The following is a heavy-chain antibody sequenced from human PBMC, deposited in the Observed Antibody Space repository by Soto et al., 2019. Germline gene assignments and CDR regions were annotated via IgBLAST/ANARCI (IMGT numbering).Heavy chain of an antibody. Sequence: ASVKVSCKASGYTFTSYYMHWVRQAPGQGLEWMGIINPSGGSTSYAQKLQGRVTMTRDTSISTAYMELSRLRSDDTAVYYCARDRQLRYLFDYWGQGTLVT. CDR1: GYTFTSYY. CDR2: INPSGGST. CDR3: ARDRQLRYLFDY. D-gene: IGHD6-6*01. J-gene: IGHJ4*02. V-gene: IGHV1-46*04.